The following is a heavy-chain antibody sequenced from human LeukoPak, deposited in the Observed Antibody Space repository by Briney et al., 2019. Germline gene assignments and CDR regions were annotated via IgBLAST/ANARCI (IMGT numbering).Heavy chain of an antibody. CDR3: AKEGYDSSVDY. CDR2: ISGSGGST. CDR1: GLSLSNYD. Sequence: PGGSLRLSCTASGLSLSNYDIHWVRQAPGKGLEWVSAISGSGGSTYYADSVKGRFTISRDNSKNTLYLQMNSLRAEDTAVYYCAKEGYDSSVDYWGQGTLVTVSS. D-gene: IGHD3-22*01. V-gene: IGHV3-23*01. J-gene: IGHJ4*02.